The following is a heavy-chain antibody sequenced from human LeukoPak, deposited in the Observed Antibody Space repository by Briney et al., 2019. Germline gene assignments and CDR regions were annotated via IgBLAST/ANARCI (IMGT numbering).Heavy chain of an antibody. V-gene: IGHV1-18*01. CDR3: ARGVVPAAMGYYFDY. Sequence: GASVKVSCKASGYTFTSYGISWVRQAPGQGLEWMGWISAYNGNTNYAQKLQGRVTMTTDTSTSTAYMVLRSLRSDDTAVYYCARGVVPAAMGYYFDYWGQGTLVTVSS. CDR1: GYTFTSYG. D-gene: IGHD2-2*01. J-gene: IGHJ4*02. CDR2: ISAYNGNT.